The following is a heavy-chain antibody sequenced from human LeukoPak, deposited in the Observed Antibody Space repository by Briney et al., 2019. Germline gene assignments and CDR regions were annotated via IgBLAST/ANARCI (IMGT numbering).Heavy chain of an antibody. CDR2: IYHSGST. D-gene: IGHD6-13*01. V-gene: IGHV4-39*07. Sequence: SETLSLTCTVSGGSISTISYYWGWIRQPPGKGLEWIGSIYHSGSTNYNPSLKSRVTISVDTSKNQFSLKLSSVTAADTAVYYCARPRYSSSWGKIDYWGQGTLVTVSS. CDR3: ARPRYSSSWGKIDY. J-gene: IGHJ4*02. CDR1: GGSISTISYY.